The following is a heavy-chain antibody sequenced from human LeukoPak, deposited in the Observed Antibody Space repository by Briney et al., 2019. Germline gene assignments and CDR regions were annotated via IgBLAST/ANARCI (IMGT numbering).Heavy chain of an antibody. J-gene: IGHJ4*02. CDR3: ARDLRSDYYDSSGYPGFDY. CDR1: GFTFSSST. Sequence: GVSLRLSCAASGFTFSSSTMNWVRQAPGKGLEWGSSISSTSTSINYADSVRGRFTISRDNAKNSLYLQMNSLRAEDTAVYYCARDLRSDYYDSSGYPGFDYWGQGTLVTVSS. D-gene: IGHD3-22*01. V-gene: IGHV3-21*01. CDR2: ISSTSTSI.